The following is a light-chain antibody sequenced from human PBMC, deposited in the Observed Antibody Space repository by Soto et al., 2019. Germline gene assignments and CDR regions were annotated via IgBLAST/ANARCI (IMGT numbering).Light chain of an antibody. J-gene: IGLJ3*02. Sequence: QSVLTQPPSVSAAPGQRVTISCSGSNSNIGNNYVSWYQQLPGKAPKLLIYDNNKRSSGIPDRFSGSKSGTSVTLAITGLQTGDEADYYCGAGDDSLRAVLFGGGTKLTVL. CDR3: GAGDDSLRAVL. V-gene: IGLV1-51*01. CDR2: DNN. CDR1: NSNIGNNY.